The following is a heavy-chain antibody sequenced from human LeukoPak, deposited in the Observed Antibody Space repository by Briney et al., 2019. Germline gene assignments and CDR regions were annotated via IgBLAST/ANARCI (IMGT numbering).Heavy chain of an antibody. J-gene: IGHJ4*02. Sequence: ASVKVSCKASGYTFTSYGISWVRRAPGQGLEWMGWISGYNDNTNYAQKFQARVTMTVDKSTRIAYMELRSLRPDDTAVYYCARGPALGTDFWSGYPYWGQGTLVTVSS. CDR2: ISGYNDNT. CDR1: GYTFTSYG. V-gene: IGHV1-18*01. CDR3: ARGPALGTDFWSGYPY. D-gene: IGHD3-3*01.